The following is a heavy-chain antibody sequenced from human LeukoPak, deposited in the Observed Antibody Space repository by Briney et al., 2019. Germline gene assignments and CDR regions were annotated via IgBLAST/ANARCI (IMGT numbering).Heavy chain of an antibody. V-gene: IGHV1-18*01. CDR3: ARVLDANWFDP. CDR1: GYTFTSYG. J-gene: IGHJ5*02. CDR2: ISAYNGNT. D-gene: IGHD3/OR15-3a*01. Sequence: ASVKVSCKASGYTFTSYGISWVRQAPGQGLEWMEWISAYNGNTNYAQKLRGRVTMTTDTSTSTAYMELRSLRSDDTAVYYCARVLDANWFDPWGQGTLVTVSS.